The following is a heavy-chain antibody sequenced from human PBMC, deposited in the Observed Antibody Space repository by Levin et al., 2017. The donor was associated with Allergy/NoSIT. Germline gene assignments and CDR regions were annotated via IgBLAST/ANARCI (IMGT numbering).Heavy chain of an antibody. CDR3: ARVAGYSYGYYFDY. D-gene: IGHD5-18*01. J-gene: IGHJ4*02. V-gene: IGHV4-30-2*01. Sequence: PSEILSLTCAVSGGSISSGGYSWSWIRQPPGKGLEWIGNIYLSGSTNDNPSLKSRVTMSVDRSKNQFSLKLSYVTAADTAVYYCARVAGYSYGYYFDYWGPGTLVTVSS. CDR2: IYLSGST. CDR1: GGSISSGGYS.